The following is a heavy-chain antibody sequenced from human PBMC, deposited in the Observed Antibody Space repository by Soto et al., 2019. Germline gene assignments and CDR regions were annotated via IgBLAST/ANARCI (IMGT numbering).Heavy chain of an antibody. Sequence: LLLKSGAELKKPGASVKISCKASGYSFSTYDISWLRKAPGQGPEWMGLISPKNGNTNYAQNFQDRVTMTADTSSSTAYMELRGLRSDDTAKYYCATSYDSGFDSWGQGTLVTVSS. CDR2: ISPKNGNT. J-gene: IGHJ5*01. D-gene: IGHD3-3*01. CDR1: GYSFSTYD. V-gene: IGHV1-18*04. CDR3: ATSYDSGFDS.